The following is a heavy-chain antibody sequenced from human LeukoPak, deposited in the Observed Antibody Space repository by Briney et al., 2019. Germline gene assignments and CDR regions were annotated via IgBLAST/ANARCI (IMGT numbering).Heavy chain of an antibody. CDR2: VYYTGST. CDR1: GPSVTSGGFY. CDR3: ARHSGSGSLSRPFDP. D-gene: IGHD3-10*01. V-gene: IGHV4-39*01. Sequence: SETLSLTCSVSGPSVTSGGFYWGCLRQPPGEGLEWIATVYYTGSTYYDPSLKSRVTISIDTSKNQFSLSLRSLIAVDTAVYYCARHSGSGSLSRPFDPWGQGTLVTVSS. J-gene: IGHJ5*02.